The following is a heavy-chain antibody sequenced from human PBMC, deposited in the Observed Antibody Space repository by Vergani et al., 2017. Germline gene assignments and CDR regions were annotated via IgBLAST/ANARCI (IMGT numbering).Heavy chain of an antibody. CDR2: ISYDGTQK. V-gene: IGHV3-30*03. CDR3: ATKSCGTPGCQIGYFRE. CDR1: GFTSSYYC. J-gene: IGHJ1*01. Sequence: QVHLVESGGGVVQPGRSLRLSCVVSGFTSSYYCMHWVLPAPGKGLEWVAVISYDGTQKYYADSVKGRFTISRDNSKSTLYLQMNSLRTEDTAVYYCATKSCGTPGCQIGYFREWGQGTLVTVSS. D-gene: IGHD1-1*01.